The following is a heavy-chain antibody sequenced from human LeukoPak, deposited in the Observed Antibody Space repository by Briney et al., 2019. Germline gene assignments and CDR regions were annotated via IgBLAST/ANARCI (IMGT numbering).Heavy chain of an antibody. D-gene: IGHD5-12*01. CDR1: GFTLSSYW. V-gene: IGHV3-74*03. CDR3: ASPYSGYDYNFDH. CDR2: INSDGSTT. Sequence: PGGSLRLSCAASGFTLSSYWMDWVRQAPGKGLVWVSRINSDGSTTTYADSVKGRFTISRDNAKNTLYLQMNSLRAEDTAVYYCASPYSGYDYNFDHWGQGTLVTVSS. J-gene: IGHJ4*02.